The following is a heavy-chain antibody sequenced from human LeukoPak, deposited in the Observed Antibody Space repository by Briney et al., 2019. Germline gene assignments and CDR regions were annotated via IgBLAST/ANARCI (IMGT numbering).Heavy chain of an antibody. D-gene: IGHD6-19*01. J-gene: IGHJ3*01. CDR1: GFRFYNTW. CDR3: TTAPQVIVEAANEAFQV. Sequence: PGGSLRLSCAASGFRFYNTWMSWVRQAPGKGLEWVGRIKSRNDGGTTDYSAPVKGRFTISRDDSKNTLYLEIKNLNTEDTAVYYCTTAPQVIVEAANEAFQVWGHGTMVRVST. CDR2: IKSRNDGGTT. V-gene: IGHV3-15*01.